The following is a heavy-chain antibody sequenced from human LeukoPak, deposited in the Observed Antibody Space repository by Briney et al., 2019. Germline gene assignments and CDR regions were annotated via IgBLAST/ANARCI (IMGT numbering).Heavy chain of an antibody. D-gene: IGHD2-2*01. CDR3: ARHRFYCSSTSCYRGSLGY. CDR1: GGSFSGYY. J-gene: IGHJ4*02. Sequence: SETLSLTRAVYGGSFSGYYWSWIRQPPGKGLEWIGEINHSGSTNYNPSLKSRVTISVDTSKNQFSLKLSSVTAADTAVYYCARHRFYCSSTSCYRGSLGYWGQGTLVTVSS. V-gene: IGHV4-34*01. CDR2: INHSGST.